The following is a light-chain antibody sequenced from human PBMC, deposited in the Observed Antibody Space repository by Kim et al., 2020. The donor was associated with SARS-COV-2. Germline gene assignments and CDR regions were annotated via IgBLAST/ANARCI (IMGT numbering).Light chain of an antibody. Sequence: EIVLTQSPGTVSLSPGERATLSCRASQTITNNYLAWYQQRLGQAPRIVIHGASNRAPGIPDRFSGSGSGTDFTLTISRLEPEDFAVYYCQSYGNSTRPFGQGTKVDIK. V-gene: IGKV3-20*01. CDR2: GAS. CDR1: QTITNNY. CDR3: QSYGNSTRP. J-gene: IGKJ1*01.